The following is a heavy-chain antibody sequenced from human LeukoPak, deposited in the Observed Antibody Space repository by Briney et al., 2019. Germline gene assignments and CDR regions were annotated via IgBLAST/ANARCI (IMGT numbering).Heavy chain of an antibody. Sequence: GGSLRLSCAASGFTVSSSYMTWVRQAPGKGLEWVAVIWFDGSNKYYADSVKGRFTISRDNSKNTLYLQMNSLRAEDTALYYCARDGDYYDSSGYYNDWGQGTLVTVSS. CDR2: IWFDGSNK. CDR3: ARDGDYYDSSGYYND. V-gene: IGHV3-33*08. CDR1: GFTVSSSY. D-gene: IGHD3-22*01. J-gene: IGHJ4*02.